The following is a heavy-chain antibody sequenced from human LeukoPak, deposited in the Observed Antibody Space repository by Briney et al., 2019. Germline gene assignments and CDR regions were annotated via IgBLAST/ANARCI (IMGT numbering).Heavy chain of an antibody. CDR2: IKQDGSEK. J-gene: IGHJ4*02. D-gene: IGHD3-9*01. CDR3: ARDYPGFPDDIRQSDRFDY. V-gene: IGHV3-7*05. Sequence: GGSLRLSCVDSGVTLSSYRMSWVRQAPGKGLEWVANIKQDGSEKFYVDSVRGRFTISRDNAKRSLYLQMNSLRAEDTAVYYCARDYPGFPDDIRQSDRFDYWGQGTQVTVSS. CDR1: GVTLSSYR.